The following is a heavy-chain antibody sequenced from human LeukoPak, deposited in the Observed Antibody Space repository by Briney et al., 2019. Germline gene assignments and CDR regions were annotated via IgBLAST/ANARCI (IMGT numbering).Heavy chain of an antibody. CDR1: GGSISSYF. J-gene: IGHJ4*02. CDR3: ARTSGGTSSGYLY. Sequence: SETLSLTCTVSGGSISSYFWSWFRQPPEKGLQWIGYIYYSGSTNYNPSLKSRVTISVDTSKNQFSLRLSSVTAADTAVFYCARTSGGTSSGYLYWGQGTLVTVSS. CDR2: IYYSGST. V-gene: IGHV4-59*01. D-gene: IGHD3-22*01.